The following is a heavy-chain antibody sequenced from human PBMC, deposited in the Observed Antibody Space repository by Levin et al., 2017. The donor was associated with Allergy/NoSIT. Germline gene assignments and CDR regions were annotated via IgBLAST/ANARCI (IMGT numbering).Heavy chain of an antibody. CDR3: ARRNLMIAAAGYFDY. Sequence: PGGSLRLSCKGSGYSFTSYWIGWVRQMPGKGLEWMGIIYPGDSDTRYSPSFQGQVTISADKSISTAYLQWSSLKASDTAMYYCARRNLMIAAAGYFDYWGQGTLVTVSS. V-gene: IGHV5-51*01. CDR2: IYPGDSDT. J-gene: IGHJ4*02. CDR1: GYSFTSYW. D-gene: IGHD6-13*01.